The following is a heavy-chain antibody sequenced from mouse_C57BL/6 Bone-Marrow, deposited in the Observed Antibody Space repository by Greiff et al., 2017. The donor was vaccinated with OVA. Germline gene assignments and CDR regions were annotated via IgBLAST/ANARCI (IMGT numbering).Heavy chain of an antibody. CDR1: GYTFTSYW. J-gene: IGHJ1*03. Sequence: VQLQQPGAELVKPGASVKLSCKASGYTFTSYWMQWVKQRPGQGLEWIGEIDPSASYSNYNQKFKGKATLTVDTSSSTDDMKRSSLTSEDSAGYYGARVRLRRDPDWYFDVWGTGTTVTVSS. CDR3: ARVRLRRDPDWYFDV. CDR2: IDPSASYS. V-gene: IGHV1-50*01. D-gene: IGHD2-4*01.